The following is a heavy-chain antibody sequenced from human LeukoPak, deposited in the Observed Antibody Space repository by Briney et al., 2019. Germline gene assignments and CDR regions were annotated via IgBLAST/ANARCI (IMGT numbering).Heavy chain of an antibody. CDR1: GFTFSSYA. CDR2: ISYDGSNK. D-gene: IGHD3-22*01. J-gene: IGHJ4*02. CDR3: ARETFYDYDSIGYFDY. V-gene: IGHV3-30*04. Sequence: GGYLRLSCAASGFTFSSYAMHWVRQAPGKGLEGVAVISYDGSNKYYADSVKGRFTISRDNSKNTLYLQMNSLRAEDTAVYYCARETFYDYDSIGYFDYWGQGTLVTVSS.